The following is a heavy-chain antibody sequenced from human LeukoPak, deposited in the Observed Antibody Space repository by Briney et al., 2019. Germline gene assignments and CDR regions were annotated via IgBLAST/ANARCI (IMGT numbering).Heavy chain of an antibody. D-gene: IGHD3-22*01. J-gene: IGHJ4*02. CDR3: ARRWLLQYFDY. CDR1: GGSISSSSYY. Sequence: SETLSLTCTVSGGSISSSSYYWGWIRQPPGKGLEWIGTIYYSGSTYYNPSLKSRVTISVDTSKNQFSLKLSSVTAADTAVYYCARRWLLQYFDYWGQGTLVTVSS. V-gene: IGHV4-39*01. CDR2: IYYSGST.